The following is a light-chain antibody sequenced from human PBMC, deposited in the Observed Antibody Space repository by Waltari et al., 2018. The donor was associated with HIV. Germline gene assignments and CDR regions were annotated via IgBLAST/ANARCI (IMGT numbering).Light chain of an antibody. CDR1: PDLFYTSDNKNF. Sequence: DVVMTQSPDSLAVSLGERATHTCKSKPDLFYTSDNKNFLAWYQQKAGQRPRLLIYWSSTRASGVPDRFSGSGSETDFTLTITSLQAEDVAIYFCQQYFSVPYTFGQGTKLEIK. CDR3: QQYFSVPYT. CDR2: WSS. J-gene: IGKJ2*01. V-gene: IGKV4-1*01.